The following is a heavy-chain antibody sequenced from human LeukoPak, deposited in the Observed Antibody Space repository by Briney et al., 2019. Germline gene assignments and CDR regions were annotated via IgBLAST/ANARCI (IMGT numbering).Heavy chain of an antibody. CDR3: AKDISLRYCSGGSCPSHDAFDI. CDR1: GFTFSSYA. CDR2: ISYDGSNK. J-gene: IGHJ3*02. D-gene: IGHD2-15*01. V-gene: IGHV3-30*04. Sequence: PGRSLRLSCAASGFTFSSYAMHWVRQAPGTGLEWVAIISYDGSNKYYADSVKGRFTISRDNSKNTLYLRMNSLRAEDTAVYYCAKDISLRYCSGGSCPSHDAFDIWGQGTMVTVSS.